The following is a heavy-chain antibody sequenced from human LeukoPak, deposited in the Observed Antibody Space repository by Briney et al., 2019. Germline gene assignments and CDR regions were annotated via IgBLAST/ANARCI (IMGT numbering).Heavy chain of an antibody. D-gene: IGHD6-13*01. Sequence: GGSLRLSCAASGFTFSSYAMSWVRQAPGKWLEWVSAISGSGGSTYYADSVKGRFTISRDNSKNTLYLQMNSLRAEDTAVYYCAKGSSWSERRGNWFDPWGQGTLVPVSS. J-gene: IGHJ5*02. CDR2: ISGSGGST. CDR1: GFTFSSYA. V-gene: IGHV3-23*01. CDR3: AKGSSWSERRGNWFDP.